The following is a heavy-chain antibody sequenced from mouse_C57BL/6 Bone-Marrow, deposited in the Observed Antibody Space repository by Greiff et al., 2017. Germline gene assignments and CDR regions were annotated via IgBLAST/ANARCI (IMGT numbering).Heavy chain of an antibody. V-gene: IGHV5-17*01. CDR3: ARPNYDYYRADARDY. J-gene: IGHJ4*01. D-gene: IGHD2-4*01. CDR2: ISSGSSTI. Sequence: EVKLVESGGGLVKPGGSLKLSCAASGFTFSDYGMHWVRQAPEKGLEWVAYISSGSSTIYYADTVKGRITISRDNATNTLFLQMTSPRSADTDMYYGARPNYDYYRADARDYWGQGTSVTVSS. CDR1: GFTFSDYG.